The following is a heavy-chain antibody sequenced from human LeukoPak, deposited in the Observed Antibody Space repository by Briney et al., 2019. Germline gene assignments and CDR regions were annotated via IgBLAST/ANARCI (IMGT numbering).Heavy chain of an antibody. V-gene: IGHV3-15*01. Sequence: GCSLTLSCAASGFTFTNAWLILVLQAPGKVLEWIGRSKSQTGGGTTDYAAHVKGRFTISRDDSKNTVYLQMNSLKAEDTAVYYCTTLSYVGGYWGQGALVTVSS. J-gene: IGHJ4*02. CDR3: TTLSYVGGY. CDR1: GFTFTNAW. D-gene: IGHD3-10*02. CDR2: SKSQTGGGTT.